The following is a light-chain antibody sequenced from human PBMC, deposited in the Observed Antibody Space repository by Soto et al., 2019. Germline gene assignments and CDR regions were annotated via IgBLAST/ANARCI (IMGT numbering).Light chain of an antibody. Sequence: DIVLTQSPGTLSLSTGERATLSCRASQSVPKNYLAWYQQKPGQAPRLLIYGPSSRATGIPDSFSGSGSGTDFTLSISRLEPEDFAVYYCHQYATSPQTFGQGTKVEVK. CDR1: QSVPKNY. V-gene: IGKV3-20*01. CDR2: GPS. J-gene: IGKJ1*01. CDR3: HQYATSPQT.